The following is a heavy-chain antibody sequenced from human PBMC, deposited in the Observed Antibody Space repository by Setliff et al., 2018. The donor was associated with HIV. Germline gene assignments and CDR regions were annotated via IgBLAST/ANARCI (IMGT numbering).Heavy chain of an antibody. CDR1: GGSIVSSSYY. D-gene: IGHD3-10*01. CDR2: MYYRGTT. J-gene: IGHJ4*02. Sequence: PSETLSLTCTVSGGSIVSSSYYWGWIRQPPGKGLEWIGTMYYRGTTYNNPSLKSRVTFSADTSKNQFSLNLNSVTATDTAVYYCARQSLTMNRGVPAPILYYFDYWGPGILVTVS. CDR3: ARQSLTMNRGVPAPILYYFDY. V-gene: IGHV4-39*01.